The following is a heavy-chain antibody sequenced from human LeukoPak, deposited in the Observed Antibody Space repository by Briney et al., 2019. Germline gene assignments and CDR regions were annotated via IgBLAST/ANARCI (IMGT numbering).Heavy chain of an antibody. J-gene: IGHJ4*02. V-gene: IGHV3-64*01. Sequence: PGGSLRLSCAASGFTFSSYAMHWVRQAPGKGLEYVSAISSNGGSTYYANSVKGRFTISRDNSKNTLYLQMGSLRAEDMAVYHCARSNWNELVDYWGQGTLVTVSS. CDR2: ISSNGGST. CDR3: ARSNWNELVDY. D-gene: IGHD1-1*01. CDR1: GFTFSSYA.